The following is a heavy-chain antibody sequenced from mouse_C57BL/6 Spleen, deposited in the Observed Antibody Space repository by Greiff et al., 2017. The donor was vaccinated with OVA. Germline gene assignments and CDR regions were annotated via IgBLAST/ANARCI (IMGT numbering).Heavy chain of an antibody. CDR2: ISYDGSN. CDR3: ERDYYGSSYRAMDY. J-gene: IGHJ4*01. V-gene: IGHV3-6*01. D-gene: IGHD1-1*01. CDR1: GYSITSGYY. Sequence: ESGPGLVKPSQSLSLTCSVTGYSITSGYYWHWIRQFPGNKLEWMGYISYDGSNNYNPSLKNRISITRDTSKNQFFLKLNSVTTEDTATYYCERDYYGSSYRAMDYWGQGTSVTVSS.